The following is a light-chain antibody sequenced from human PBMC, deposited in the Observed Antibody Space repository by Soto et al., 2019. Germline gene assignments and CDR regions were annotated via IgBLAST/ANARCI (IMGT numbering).Light chain of an antibody. J-gene: IGKJ1*01. CDR2: DAS. Sequence: EIQMTQSPSTLSASVGDRVTITCRASQNIGNWLAWYQQKPGKTPDLLIYDASSLESVVPLRFSGSGSGTESTLTISSLQTDDSATYYCQQYNDDPWTFGQGTKVEIK. CDR1: QNIGNW. V-gene: IGKV1-5*01. CDR3: QQYNDDPWT.